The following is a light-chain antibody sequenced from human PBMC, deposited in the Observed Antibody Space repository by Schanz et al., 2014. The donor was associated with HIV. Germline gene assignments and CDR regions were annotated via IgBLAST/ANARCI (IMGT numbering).Light chain of an antibody. CDR2: EGS. CDR3: SSYTTTSTYV. CDR1: SSDVGGYNY. J-gene: IGLJ1*01. Sequence: QSALTQPASVSGSPGQSITISCTGTSSDVGGYNYVSWYQQHPGKAPKLMIYEGSKRPSGVSNRFSGSKSGNTASLTISGLQADDEADYYCSSYTTTSTYVFGAGTKLTV. V-gene: IGLV2-14*01.